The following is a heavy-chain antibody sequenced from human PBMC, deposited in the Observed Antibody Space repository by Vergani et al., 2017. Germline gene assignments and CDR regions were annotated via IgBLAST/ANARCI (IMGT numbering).Heavy chain of an antibody. J-gene: IGHJ4*02. V-gene: IGHV4-34*11. CDR2: IYYSGST. CDR3: ARYSSSWYSPSFDY. CDR1: GGSFSGYY. D-gene: IGHD6-13*01. Sequence: QVQLQQWGAGLLKPSETLSLTCAVYGGSFSGYYWSWIRQPPGKGLEWIGYIYYSGSTNYNPSLKSRVTISVDTSKNQFSLKLSSVTAADTAVYYCARYSSSWYSPSFDYWGQGTLVTVSS.